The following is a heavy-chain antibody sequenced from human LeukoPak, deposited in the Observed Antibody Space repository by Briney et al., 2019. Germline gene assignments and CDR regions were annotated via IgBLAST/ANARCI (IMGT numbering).Heavy chain of an antibody. J-gene: IGHJ4*02. D-gene: IGHD3-10*01. CDR2: IKQDGSEK. CDR3: ASPMVRGVIIDY. CDR1: GFTFSSYW. Sequence: GGSLRLSCAASGFTFSSYWMSWVRQAPGKGLEWVANIKQDGSEKYYVDSVKGRFTISRDNAKNSLYLQMNGLRAEDTAVYYCASPMVRGVIIDYWGQGTLVTVSS. V-gene: IGHV3-7*03.